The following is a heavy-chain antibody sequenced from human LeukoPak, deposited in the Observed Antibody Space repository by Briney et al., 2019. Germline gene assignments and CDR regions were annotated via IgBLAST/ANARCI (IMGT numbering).Heavy chain of an antibody. D-gene: IGHD5-12*01. Sequence: GSLRLSCAASGFTFSSYEMNWVRQAPGKGLEWVSYISSSSSTIYYADSVKGRFTISRDNAKNSLYLQMNSLKTEDTAVYYCTTDTQQGGYDWEEFDYWGQGTLVTVSS. CDR3: TTDTQQGGYDWEEFDY. CDR2: ISSSSSTI. J-gene: IGHJ4*02. CDR1: GFTFSSYE. V-gene: IGHV3-48*01.